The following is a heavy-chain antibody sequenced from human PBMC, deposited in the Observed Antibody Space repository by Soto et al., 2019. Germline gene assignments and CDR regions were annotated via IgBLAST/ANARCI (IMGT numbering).Heavy chain of an antibody. CDR2: IIPIFGTA. V-gene: IGHV1-69*01. J-gene: IGHJ4*02. D-gene: IGHD5-12*01. CDR3: ASKPPPHIAWGLDY. CDR1: GGTFSSYA. Sequence: QVQLVQSGAEVKKPGSSMKVSCKASGGTFSSYAISWVRQAPGQGLEWRGGIIPIFGTANYAQKFQARVTITADESTGTAYMELSSLRSEDTAVYYCASKPPPHIAWGLDYWGQGTLVTVSS.